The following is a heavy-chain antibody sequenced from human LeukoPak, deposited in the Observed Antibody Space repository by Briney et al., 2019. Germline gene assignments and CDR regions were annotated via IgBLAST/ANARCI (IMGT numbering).Heavy chain of an antibody. Sequence: SETLSLTCTVSGDSISSLDLWSWVRQPPGKGLEWIGEMYLSGTTHSNPSVESRVTISIDKSKNQFFLNLSSVTAADTAVYYCAGLVGRYSSGLYYYYFDYWGQGTLVTVSS. J-gene: IGHJ4*02. CDR2: MYLSGTT. CDR3: AGLVGRYSSGLYYYYFDY. D-gene: IGHD3-22*01. V-gene: IGHV4-4*02. CDR1: GDSISSLDL.